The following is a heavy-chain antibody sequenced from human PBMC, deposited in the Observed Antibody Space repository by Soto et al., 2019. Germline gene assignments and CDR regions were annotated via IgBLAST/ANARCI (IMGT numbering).Heavy chain of an antibody. Sequence: ASVKVSCKASGYTFTGYAMHWVRQAPGQRLEWMGWINAGNGNTKYSQKFQGRFTITRDTSASTAYMELSSLRSEDMAVYYCAPHTLDTGMPSGYWGQGTLVTVSS. D-gene: IGHD5-18*01. CDR1: GYTFTGYA. CDR2: INAGNGNT. V-gene: IGHV1-3*03. CDR3: APHTLDTGMPSGY. J-gene: IGHJ4*02.